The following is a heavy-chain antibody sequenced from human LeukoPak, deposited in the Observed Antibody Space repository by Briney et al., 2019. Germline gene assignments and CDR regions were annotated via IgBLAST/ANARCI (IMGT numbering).Heavy chain of an antibody. CDR2: TYYRSNWYH. J-gene: IGHJ4*02. V-gene: IGHV6-1*01. D-gene: IGHD2-15*01. CDR1: GDSVSSNSAA. CDR3: EKSRGIASRRYSFDY. Sequence: SQTLSLTCAISGDSVSSNSAAWSWIRQSPSRGLEWLGRTYYRSNWYHDYAVSVKSPITINPDTSNNQFSLQLNSVPPEDTAVFFGEKSRGIASRRYSFDYGGRGTLVTVSS.